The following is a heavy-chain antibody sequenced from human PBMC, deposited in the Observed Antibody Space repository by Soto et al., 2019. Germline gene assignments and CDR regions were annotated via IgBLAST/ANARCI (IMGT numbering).Heavy chain of an antibody. CDR3: AAHDYGDYGGGYFDY. CDR1: GFTFSSYA. CDR2: ISGSGGST. J-gene: IGHJ4*02. D-gene: IGHD4-17*01. Sequence: GGSLRLSCAASGFTFSSYAMSWVRQAPGKGLEWVSAISGSGGSTYYADSVKGRFTISRDNSKNTLYLQMNSLRAEDTAVYYCAAHDYGDYGGGYFDYWGQGTLVTVSS. V-gene: IGHV3-23*01.